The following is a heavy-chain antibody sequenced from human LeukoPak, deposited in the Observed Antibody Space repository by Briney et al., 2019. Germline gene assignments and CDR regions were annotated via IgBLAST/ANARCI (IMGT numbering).Heavy chain of an antibody. J-gene: IGHJ5*02. CDR3: ARDGYYGSGSYFDWFDP. V-gene: IGHV4-34*01. CDR2: INHSGST. Sequence: PSETLSLTCAVSGGSFSGYYRSWIRQPPGKGLEWIGEINHSGSTNYNPSLKSRVTISVDTSKNQFSLKLSSVTAADTAVYYCARDGYYGSGSYFDWFDPWGQGTLVTVSS. CDR1: GGSFSGYY. D-gene: IGHD3-10*01.